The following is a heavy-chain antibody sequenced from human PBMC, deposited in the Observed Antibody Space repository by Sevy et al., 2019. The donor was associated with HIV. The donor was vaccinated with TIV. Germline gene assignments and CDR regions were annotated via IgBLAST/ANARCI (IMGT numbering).Heavy chain of an antibody. CDR1: GFTFTSDY. Sequence: GGSLRLSCAASGFTFTSDYMHWVRQPPGKGLVWVSHINTDGKIIRYAHSVKGRFTTSRDNAKNTLYLQMNSLRAEDTAVYYCARGSRGTFGSWGQGTLTTVSS. CDR2: INTDGKII. J-gene: IGHJ4*02. CDR3: ARGSRGTFGS. D-gene: IGHD1-26*01. V-gene: IGHV3-74*01.